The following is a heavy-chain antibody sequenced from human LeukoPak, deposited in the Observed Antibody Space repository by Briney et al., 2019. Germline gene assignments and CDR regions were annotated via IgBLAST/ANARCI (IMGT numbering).Heavy chain of an antibody. Sequence: ASVKVSCKASGYTFTSYAMHWVREAPGQRLEWMGWINAGNGNTKYSQKFQGRVTITRDTSASTAYMELSSLRSEDTAVYYCARGGMVRGGNKEADYWGQGTLVTVSS. CDR3: ARGGMVRGGNKEADY. V-gene: IGHV1-3*01. CDR1: GYTFTSYA. D-gene: IGHD3-10*01. CDR2: INAGNGNT. J-gene: IGHJ4*02.